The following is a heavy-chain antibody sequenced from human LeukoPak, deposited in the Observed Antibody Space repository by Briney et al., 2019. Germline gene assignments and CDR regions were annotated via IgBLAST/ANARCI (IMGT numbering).Heavy chain of an antibody. CDR2: INPNSGET. J-gene: IGHJ3*01. V-gene: IGHV1-2*02. Sequence: GASVRVSWKASGYTFTGYVVHWLRQIPEQGPEWMGWINPNSGETNSAQRFQGRVAMTRDTSISTAYMEVNRLRPDDTAMYFCARLYTNDDALDLWVPGRRVTVSS. CDR3: ARLYTNDDALDL. CDR1: GYTFTGYV. D-gene: IGHD2-8*01.